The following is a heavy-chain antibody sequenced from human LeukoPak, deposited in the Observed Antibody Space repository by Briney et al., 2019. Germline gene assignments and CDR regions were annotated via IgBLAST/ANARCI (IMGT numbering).Heavy chain of an antibody. J-gene: IGHJ6*02. Sequence: GGSLRLSCAASGFTFSSYGMHWVRQAQDNGLEWVAVIWYDGNNKYYADFVKGRFTISRDNSKNTLYLQMNSLRAEDTAVYNCARDRGSREDGMDVWGQGTTVTVSS. CDR2: IWYDGNNK. V-gene: IGHV3-33*01. D-gene: IGHD1-26*01. CDR1: GFTFSSYG. CDR3: ARDRGSREDGMDV.